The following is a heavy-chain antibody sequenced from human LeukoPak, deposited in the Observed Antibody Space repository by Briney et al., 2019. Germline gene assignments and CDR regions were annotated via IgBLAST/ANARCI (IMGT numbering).Heavy chain of an antibody. Sequence: GGSLRLSCAASGFTFSSYAMRWVRQAPGKGLEWVSAISGSGRSTYYADSVKGRFTISRGNSKNPLYLQMNSLRAEDTAVYYCAKAREYQLLYYFDYWGQGTLVTVSS. J-gene: IGHJ4*02. V-gene: IGHV3-23*01. CDR1: GFTFSSYA. CDR2: ISGSGRST. D-gene: IGHD2-2*01. CDR3: AKAREYQLLYYFDY.